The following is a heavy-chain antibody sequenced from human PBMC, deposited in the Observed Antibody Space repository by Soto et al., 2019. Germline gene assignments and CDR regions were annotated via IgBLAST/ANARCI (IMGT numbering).Heavy chain of an antibody. CDR3: ARLYSTRYNSDGLDV. J-gene: IGHJ6*02. CDR1: GGSVLSTNW. V-gene: IGHV4-4*02. D-gene: IGHD6-13*01. Sequence: QVQLQESGPGLVKPSGTLSLSCGVSGGSVLSTNWWTWVRQPPGKGLEWIGEIYHSGSTNYNPSPKGRVTITPDKSKNQFSLHLSPMTAADTAVYYCARLYSTRYNSDGLDVWGQGTPVTVS. CDR2: IYHSGST.